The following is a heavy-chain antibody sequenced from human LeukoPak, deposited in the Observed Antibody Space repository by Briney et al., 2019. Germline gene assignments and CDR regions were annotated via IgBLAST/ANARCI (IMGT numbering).Heavy chain of an antibody. V-gene: IGHV3-15*07. CDR1: GFTFSNAW. CDR2: IKSKTDGGTT. D-gene: IGHD2-2*01. J-gene: IGHJ4*02. Sequence: GGSLRLSCAASGFTFSNAWMNWVRQAPGKGLEWVGRIKSKTDGGTTDYAAPVKGRFTISRDDSKNTLYLQMDSLKTEDTAVYYCTTGVSIVVVPGFDYWGQGTLVTVSS. CDR3: TTGVSIVVVPGFDY.